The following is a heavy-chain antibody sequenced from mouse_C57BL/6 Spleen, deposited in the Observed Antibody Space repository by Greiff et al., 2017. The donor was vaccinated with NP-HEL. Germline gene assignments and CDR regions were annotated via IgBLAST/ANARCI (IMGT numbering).Heavy chain of an antibody. CDR2: LDPNSGGT. D-gene: IGHD1-2*01. CDR3: ARYRLLYYAMDY. J-gene: IGHJ4*01. Sequence: QVQLQQPGAELVKPGASVKLSCKASGYTFTSYWMHWVKQRPGRGLEWIGRLDPNSGGTTYNEKFKGKATLTVDKPSSTAYMKLSSLTSDDSAVYNCARYRLLYYAMDYWGQGTSVTVSS. V-gene: IGHV1-72*01. CDR1: GYTFTSYW.